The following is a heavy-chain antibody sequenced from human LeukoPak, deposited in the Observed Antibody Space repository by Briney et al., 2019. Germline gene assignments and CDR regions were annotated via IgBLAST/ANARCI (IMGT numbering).Heavy chain of an antibody. V-gene: IGHV3-7*01. CDR2: INQDGSEK. Sequence: GGSLRLSCAASGITFYSYWMSWVRQAPVKGLEWVANINQDGSEKYYVDSVKGRFTISRDNAKNSLYLQMNSLRADDAAVYYCASDGGPFESWGQGTLVTVSS. J-gene: IGHJ4*02. D-gene: IGHD3-16*01. CDR1: GITFYSYW. CDR3: ASDGGPFES.